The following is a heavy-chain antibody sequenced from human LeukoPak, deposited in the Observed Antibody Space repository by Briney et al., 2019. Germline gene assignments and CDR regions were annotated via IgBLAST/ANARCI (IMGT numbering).Heavy chain of an antibody. CDR1: GFTFSDYY. J-gene: IGHJ4*02. V-gene: IGHV3-11*06. CDR2: ISSSSTNI. Sequence: GGSLRLSCAASGFTFSDYYMSWIRQAPGKGLEWVSSISSSSTNIDYPDSVKGRFTISRDNAKNSLYLQMNSLRAEDTAVYYCARVRSPRAVDYWGQGTLVTVSS. D-gene: IGHD1-26*01. CDR3: ARVRSPRAVDY.